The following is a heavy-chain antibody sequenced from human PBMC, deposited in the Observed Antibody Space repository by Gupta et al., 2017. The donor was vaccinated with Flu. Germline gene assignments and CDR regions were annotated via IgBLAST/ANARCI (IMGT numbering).Heavy chain of an antibody. CDR2: IRSKAYGGTT. CDR1: GFTFGDYA. D-gene: IGHD2-15*01. CDR3: TRSVVVAAIGIDPESYGFDP. Sequence: GGGLVQPGRSLRLSCTASGFTFGDYAMSWFRQAPGKGLEWVGFIRSKAYGGTTEYAASVKGRFTISRDDSKSIAYLQMNSLKTEDTAVYYCTRSVVVAAIGIDPESYGFDPWGQGTLVTVSS. J-gene: IGHJ5*02. V-gene: IGHV3-49*03.